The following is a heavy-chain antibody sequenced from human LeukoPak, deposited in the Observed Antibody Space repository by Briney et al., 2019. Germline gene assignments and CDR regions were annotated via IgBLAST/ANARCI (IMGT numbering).Heavy chain of an antibody. J-gene: IGHJ6*02. CDR3: AGFSHKGV. CDR1: GFTVSNNY. V-gene: IGHV3-66*01. CDR2: IYSGGST. Sequence: GGSLRLSCAASGFTVSNNYMSSVRQAPGKGLEWVALIYSGGSTYYADFVKGRFTISRDNSKNTLYLQMSSLRAEDTAVYYCAGFSHKGVWGQGTTVTVSS.